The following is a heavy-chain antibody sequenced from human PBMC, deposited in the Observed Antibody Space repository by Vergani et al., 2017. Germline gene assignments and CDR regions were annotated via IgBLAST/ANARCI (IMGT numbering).Heavy chain of an antibody. J-gene: IGHJ1*01. CDR3: TTAWGLYYLHGEYFQY. CDR1: GFTFDTYT. Sequence: EVQLLESGGGLVQPGGSRKLSCAGAGFTFDTYTMAYARQAPGKGLEWVATIRSGGGDIFYADSVKGRFTISRDNSKNTLFLQMNSLKDEDTAVYYCTTAWGLYYLHGEYFQYWGRGTLVSVSS. D-gene: IGHD3-10*01. V-gene: IGHV3-23*01. CDR2: IRSGGGDI.